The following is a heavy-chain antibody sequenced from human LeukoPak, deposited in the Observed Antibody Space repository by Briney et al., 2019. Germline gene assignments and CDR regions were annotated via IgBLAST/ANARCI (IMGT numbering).Heavy chain of an antibody. CDR2: INHSGST. CDR1: GGSFSGYY. J-gene: IGHJ2*01. D-gene: IGHD3-22*01. CDR3: ARPGYDSSGYYWYFDL. Sequence: SETLSLTCAVYGGSFSGYYWSWIRQPPGKGLEWIGEINHSGSTNYNPSLKSRVTISVDTSKNQFSLKLSSVTAADTAVYYCARPGYDSSGYYWYFDLWGRGTLVTVSS. V-gene: IGHV4-34*01.